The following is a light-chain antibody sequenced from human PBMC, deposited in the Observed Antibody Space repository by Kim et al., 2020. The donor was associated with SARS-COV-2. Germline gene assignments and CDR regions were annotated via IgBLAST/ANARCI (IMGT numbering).Light chain of an antibody. Sequence: SASVGDRFTIKCRASQSSSNYLAWYQQKTGKVPKLLSCAASTLQSGVPSRFSGSGSGTDFSLTISSLQPEDVATYYCQKYNSASYNFGQGTKLKI. V-gene: IGKV1-27*01. CDR1: QSSSNY. J-gene: IGKJ2*01. CDR3: QKYNSASYN. CDR2: AAS.